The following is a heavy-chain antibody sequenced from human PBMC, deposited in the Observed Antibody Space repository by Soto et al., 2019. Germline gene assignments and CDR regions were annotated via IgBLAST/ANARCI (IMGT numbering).Heavy chain of an antibody. CDR2: ISYDGSNK. D-gene: IGHD6-13*01. CDR1: GFTFSSYG. CDR3: AKDSAAGSGY. J-gene: IGHJ4*02. Sequence: QVQLVESGGGVVQPGRSLRLSCAASGFTFSSYGMHWVRQAPGKGLEWVAVISYDGSNKYYADSVKGRFTISRDNSKNTLYLQMNSLRAEDTAVYYCAKDSAAGSGYWGQGTLVTVSS. V-gene: IGHV3-30*18.